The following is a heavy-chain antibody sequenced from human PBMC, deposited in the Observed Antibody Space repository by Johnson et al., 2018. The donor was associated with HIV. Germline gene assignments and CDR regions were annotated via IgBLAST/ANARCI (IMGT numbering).Heavy chain of an antibody. Sequence: VQLVESGGGLVQPGRSLRLSCAASGFTFDDYAMHWVRQAPGKGLEWVSGISWNSGSIGYEDSVKGRFTISRDNAKNSLYLQTNSLRAEDTAVYYCALEAVRSTDAFDIWGQGTMVIVSS. CDR1: GFTFDDYA. CDR3: ALEAVRSTDAFDI. D-gene: IGHD3-10*01. J-gene: IGHJ3*02. V-gene: IGHV3-9*01. CDR2: ISWNSGSI.